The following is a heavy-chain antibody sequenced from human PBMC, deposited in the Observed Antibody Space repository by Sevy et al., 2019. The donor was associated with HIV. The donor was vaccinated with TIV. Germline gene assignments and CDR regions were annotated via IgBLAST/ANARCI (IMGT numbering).Heavy chain of an antibody. CDR2: FSFGCGRI. CDR1: GFTFRKYS. V-gene: IGHV3-23*01. CDR3: AREGCTKPHDY. Sequence: GGSLRLSCAASGFTFRKYSMSWVRQPPGKGLEWVSTFSFGCGRINYADSVKGRFTISRDNSKSSVYLQMNNLRPEDTAVYYCAREGCTKPHDYWGQGTLVTVSS. D-gene: IGHD2-8*01. J-gene: IGHJ4*02.